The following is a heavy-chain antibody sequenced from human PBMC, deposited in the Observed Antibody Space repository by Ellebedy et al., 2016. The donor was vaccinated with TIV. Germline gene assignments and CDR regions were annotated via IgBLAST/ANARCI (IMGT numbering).Heavy chain of an antibody. CDR1: GYTFTTHG. Sequence: GESLKISXKASGYTFTTHGISWVRQAPGQGLEWMGWINPKNGNTYYAQMLQGRVTMTTDISTNTAYMELRSLRSDDTAVYYCARDSDWLRFFDYWGQGTLITVSS. J-gene: IGHJ4*02. D-gene: IGHD5-12*01. CDR3: ARDSDWLRFFDY. CDR2: INPKNGNT. V-gene: IGHV1-18*04.